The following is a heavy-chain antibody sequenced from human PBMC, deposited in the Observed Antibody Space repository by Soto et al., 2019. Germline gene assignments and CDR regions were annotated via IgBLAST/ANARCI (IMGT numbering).Heavy chain of an antibody. V-gene: IGHV3-33*01. CDR1: GFIFSNFG. J-gene: IGHJ6*04. D-gene: IGHD3-10*01. CDR3: ARDDLRGNKGVNYGLAF. CDR2: IWYDGSNE. Sequence: QVQLVESGGGVVQPGRSLRLSCAASGFIFSNFGMHWVRQAPGKGLEWVAVIWYDGSNEYYADSVKGRFTISKDNSKQFLFCKITGWRPRNRVVFYLARDDLRGNKGVNYGLAFGGKGTTVTVPP.